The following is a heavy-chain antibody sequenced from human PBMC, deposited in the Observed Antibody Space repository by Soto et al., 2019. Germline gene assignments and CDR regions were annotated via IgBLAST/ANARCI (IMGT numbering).Heavy chain of an antibody. CDR3: ARNCYSSSSPGYYGMDV. V-gene: IGHV1-69*01. D-gene: IGHD6-6*01. J-gene: IGHJ6*02. CDR1: GGTFSSYA. CDR2: IIPIFGTA. Sequence: QVQLVQSGAEVKKPGSSVKVSCKASGGTFSSYAISWVRQAPGQGLEWLGGIIPIFGTANYAQKLQGRVTITADESTSTAYMELSSLRAEETAVYYCARNCYSSSSPGYYGMDVWGQGTTVTVSS.